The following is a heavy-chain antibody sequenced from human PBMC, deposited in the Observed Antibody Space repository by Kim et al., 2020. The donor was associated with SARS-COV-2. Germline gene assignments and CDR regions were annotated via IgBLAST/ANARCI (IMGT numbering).Heavy chain of an antibody. Sequence: SVKVSCKASGGTFSSYAISWVRQAPGQGLEWMGGIIPIFGTANYAQKFQGRVTITADESTSTAYMELSSLRSEDTAVYYCAREQDLGVAGTDAFDIWGQGTMVTVSS. J-gene: IGHJ3*02. V-gene: IGHV1-69*13. D-gene: IGHD3-3*01. CDR2: IIPIFGTA. CDR3: AREQDLGVAGTDAFDI. CDR1: GGTFSSYA.